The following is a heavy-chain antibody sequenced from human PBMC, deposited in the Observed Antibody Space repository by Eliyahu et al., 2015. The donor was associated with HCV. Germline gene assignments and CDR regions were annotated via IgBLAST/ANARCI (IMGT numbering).Heavy chain of an antibody. J-gene: IGHJ6*02. Sequence: QVQLQESGPGLVKPSETLSLTCTXXGXSVXNYYWSWIRRPPGKGLEWIGYIYYSGTGTTKYNPSLRGRVTISLDMSKNQFSLKLSSVTATDTAVYYCAGERNIGAQEGMDVWGQGTTVTVSS. D-gene: IGHD6-13*01. CDR3: AGERNIGAQEGMDV. CDR1: GXSVXNYY. V-gene: IGHV4-59*02. CDR2: IYYSGTGTT.